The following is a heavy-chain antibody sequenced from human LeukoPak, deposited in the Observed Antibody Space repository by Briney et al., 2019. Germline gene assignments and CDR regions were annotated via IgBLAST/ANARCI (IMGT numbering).Heavy chain of an antibody. J-gene: IGHJ4*02. CDR1: GYSFTGYY. CDR2: ISSNNGVT. CDR3: ARHMGHTGYFDF. V-gene: IGHV1-2*02. D-gene: IGHD1-26*01. Sequence: ASVKVSCKASGYSFTGYYIHWVRQAPGHGLEWMGWISSNNGVTKYAQKFQDRATLTRDISISTVYMELNRLTSDDTAVYYCARHMGHTGYFDFWGQGTLVTVSS.